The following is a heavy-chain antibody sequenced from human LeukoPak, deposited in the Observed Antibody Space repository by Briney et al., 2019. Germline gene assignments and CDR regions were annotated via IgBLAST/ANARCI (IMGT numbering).Heavy chain of an antibody. V-gene: IGHV3-74*01. J-gene: IGHJ5*01. CDR2: IDSDGTDT. CDR1: GFTFSKHW. CDR3: VRDLGATNWFDS. Sequence: GSLRLSCVVSGFTFSKHWMHWVRLSPDKGLVWVSYIDSDGTDTNYADFVKGRFTISRDNGKNTLYLHMNSLRAEDTAIYFCVRDLGATNWFDSWGQGTLVTVSS.